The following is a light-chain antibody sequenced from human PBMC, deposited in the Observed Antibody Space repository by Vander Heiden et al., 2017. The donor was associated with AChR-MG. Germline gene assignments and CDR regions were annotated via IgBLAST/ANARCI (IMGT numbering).Light chain of an antibody. CDR3: QGWDSSSEHWV. Sequence: SSVLTPPPSVSVAPGTTATITCGGNNIGSYSVPWYQQKPGEAPVLVIYYDTYRPSGLPERFSGSNSGNTATMTISRVEAGDEADYYCQGWDSSSEHWVFGGGTKLTVL. V-gene: IGLV3-21*04. CDR2: YDT. J-gene: IGLJ3*02. CDR1: NIGSYS.